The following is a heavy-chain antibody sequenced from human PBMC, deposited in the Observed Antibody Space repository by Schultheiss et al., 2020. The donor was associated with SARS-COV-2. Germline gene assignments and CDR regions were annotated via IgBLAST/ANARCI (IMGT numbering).Heavy chain of an antibody. CDR3: ARDRRSLGGYYFDY. Sequence: GESLKISCAASGFTFSSYSMNWVRQAPGKGLEWVSSISSSSSYIYFADSVKGRFTISRDNAKNSLYLQMNSLRDEDTAVYYCARDRRSLGGYYFDYWGQGTLVTVSS. J-gene: IGHJ4*02. D-gene: IGHD4-23*01. CDR1: GFTFSSYS. V-gene: IGHV3-21*01. CDR2: ISSSSSYI.